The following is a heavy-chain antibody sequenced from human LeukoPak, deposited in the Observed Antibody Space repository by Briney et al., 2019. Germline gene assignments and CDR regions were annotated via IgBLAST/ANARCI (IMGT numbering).Heavy chain of an antibody. CDR2: ISYNGSTK. CDR3: ARDGTQPTPRHIYYFDY. V-gene: IGHV3-30*01. J-gene: IGHJ4*02. CDR1: GFTFRSYA. D-gene: IGHD5-18*01. Sequence: GGSLRLSCAASGFTFRSYAMHWVRQPPGKGLEWGAVISYNGSTKYYADSVQGRFTISRDNSKNTLYLQMNSLRAEDTAVYYCARDGTQPTPRHIYYFDYWGQGTLVTVSS.